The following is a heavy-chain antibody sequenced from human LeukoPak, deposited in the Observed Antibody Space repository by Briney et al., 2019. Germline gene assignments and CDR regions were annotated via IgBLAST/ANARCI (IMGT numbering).Heavy chain of an antibody. CDR2: ISYDGSNK. CDR3: AKHTVAGSFDY. D-gene: IGHD6-19*01. Sequence: GGPLRLSCAASGFTFSSYGMHWVRQAPGKGLEWVAVISYDGSNKYYADSVKGRFTISRDNSKNTLYLQMNSLRAEDTAVYYCAKHTVAGSFDYWGQGTLVTVSS. J-gene: IGHJ4*02. CDR1: GFTFSSYG. V-gene: IGHV3-30*18.